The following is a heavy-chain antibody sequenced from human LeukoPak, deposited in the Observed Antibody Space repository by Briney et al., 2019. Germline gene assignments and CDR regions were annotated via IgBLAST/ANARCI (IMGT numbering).Heavy chain of an antibody. D-gene: IGHD6-19*01. CDR1: GYTFTGYY. Sequence: ASVKVSCKASGYTFTGYYMHWVRQAPGQGLEWMGWINPNSGGTNYAQKFQGRVTMTRNTSISTAYMELSSLRSEDTAVYYCARGVGYSSGWYGYWGQGTLVTVSS. CDR2: INPNSGGT. V-gene: IGHV1-2*02. CDR3: ARGVGYSSGWYGY. J-gene: IGHJ4*02.